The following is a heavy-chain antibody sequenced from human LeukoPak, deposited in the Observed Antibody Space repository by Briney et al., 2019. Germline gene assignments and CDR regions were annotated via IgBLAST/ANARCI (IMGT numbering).Heavy chain of an antibody. CDR3: ATEAEYYYDSSGYYPRFDY. Sequence: PGGSLRLSCAASGFTFSSYWMSWVRQAPGKGLEWVANIKQDGSEEYYVDSVKGRFTISRDNAKNSLYLQMNSLRAEDTAVYYCATEAEYYYDSSGYYPRFDYWGQGTLVTVSS. CDR2: IKQDGSEE. CDR1: GFTFSSYW. D-gene: IGHD3-22*01. J-gene: IGHJ4*02. V-gene: IGHV3-7*01.